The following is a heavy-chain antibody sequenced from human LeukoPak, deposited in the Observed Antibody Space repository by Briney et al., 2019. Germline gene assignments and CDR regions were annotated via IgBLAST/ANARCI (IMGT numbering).Heavy chain of an antibody. Sequence: ASVKVCCKASGYTFKTYGIIWVRQAPGQGLEWMGYISPASGRTTYAQSLQGRVTLTTDTPTTTAHMELRSLRSDDTAVYYCAREMWWSAGDCYLNVFDFWGQGTLVSVSP. CDR3: AREMWWSAGDCYLNVFDF. V-gene: IGHV1-18*01. J-gene: IGHJ3*01. CDR1: GYTFKTYG. CDR2: ISPASGRT. D-gene: IGHD2-21*02.